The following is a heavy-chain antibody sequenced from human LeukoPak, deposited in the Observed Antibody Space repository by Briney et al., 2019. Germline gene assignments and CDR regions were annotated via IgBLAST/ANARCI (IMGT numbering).Heavy chain of an antibody. Sequence: PGGSLRPSCAASGFTFKSYEMTWFRQAPGKGLEWVSYISSSSATMYYANSVKGRFTISRDDANNSLFLQMNSLRAEDTAIYYCAKYSSDSGYWGQGTLVTVSS. CDR2: ISSSSATM. J-gene: IGHJ4*02. V-gene: IGHV3-48*03. CDR3: AKYSSDSGY. D-gene: IGHD1-26*01. CDR1: GFTFKSYE.